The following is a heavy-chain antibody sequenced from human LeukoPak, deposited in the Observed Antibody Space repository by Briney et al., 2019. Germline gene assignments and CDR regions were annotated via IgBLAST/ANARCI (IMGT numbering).Heavy chain of an antibody. CDR2: ISGSGGST. CDR1: GFTFSSYA. J-gene: IGHJ3*02. CDR3: ARYCSSTSCYRSPDAFDI. Sequence: GGSLRLSCAASGFTFSSYAMSWVRQAPGKGLEWVSAISGSGGSTYYADSVKGRFTISRGNSKNTLYLQMNSLRAEDTAVYYCARYCSSTSCYRSPDAFDIWGQGTMVTVSS. D-gene: IGHD2-2*01. V-gene: IGHV3-23*01.